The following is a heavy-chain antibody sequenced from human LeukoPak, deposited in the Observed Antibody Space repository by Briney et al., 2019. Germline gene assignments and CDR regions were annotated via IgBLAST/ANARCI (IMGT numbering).Heavy chain of an antibody. CDR2: IYLRGNT. Sequence: SETLSLTCVISGGSISSSNWWTWVRQPPGKGLEWVGEIYLRGNTNYNPSLESRVTISVDESRTQLSLTLESVTAADTAVYYCARGTITTATDSWGPGTLVTVSS. J-gene: IGHJ4*02. D-gene: IGHD4-17*01. CDR1: GGSISSSNW. CDR3: ARGTITTATDS. V-gene: IGHV4-4*02.